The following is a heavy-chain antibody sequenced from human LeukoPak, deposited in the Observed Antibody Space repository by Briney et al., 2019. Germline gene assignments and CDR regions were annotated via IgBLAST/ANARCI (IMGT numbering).Heavy chain of an antibody. J-gene: IGHJ4*02. D-gene: IGHD6-13*01. V-gene: IGHV3-30*18. CDR3: AKDRETTASGTFDY. Sequence: QPGGSLRLSCAASGFTFSNAWLSWVRQAPGKGLEWVAVISDGGSNKNYADSVRGRFTISRDNSNNTLYLQMNSLRAEDTAVYYCAKDRETTASGTFDYWGQGTLVTVSS. CDR1: GFTFSNAW. CDR2: ISDGGSNK.